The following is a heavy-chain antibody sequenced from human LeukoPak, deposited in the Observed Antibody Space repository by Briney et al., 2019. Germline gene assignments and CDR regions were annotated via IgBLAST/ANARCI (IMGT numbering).Heavy chain of an antibody. V-gene: IGHV4-4*07. CDR3: ARDRRGYGSKANWFDP. CDR1: GGSISRDY. CDR2: IYTSGST. J-gene: IGHJ5*02. D-gene: IGHD3-10*01. Sequence: SETLSLTCTVAGGSISRDYWSWIRQPAGKGLEWIGRIYTSGSTNYNPSLKSRVTMSVDTSKNQFSLKLSSVTAADTAVYYCARDRRGYGSKANWFDPWGQGTLVTVSS.